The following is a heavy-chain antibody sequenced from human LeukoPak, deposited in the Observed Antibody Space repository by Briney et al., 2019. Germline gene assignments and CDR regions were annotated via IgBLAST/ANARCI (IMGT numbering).Heavy chain of an antibody. J-gene: IGHJ5*02. CDR2: ISSYNDNT. D-gene: IGHD3-10*01. CDR1: GYTFSNYG. V-gene: IGHV1-18*03. Sequence: ASVKVSCEASGYTFSNYGISWVRQAPGQGLEWMGWISSYNDNTNYAQKLQGRVTMTTDTSTSTAYMELRSLRSDDMAVYYCVGELGTSSWFDLWGQGTLVIVSS. CDR3: VGELGTSSWFDL.